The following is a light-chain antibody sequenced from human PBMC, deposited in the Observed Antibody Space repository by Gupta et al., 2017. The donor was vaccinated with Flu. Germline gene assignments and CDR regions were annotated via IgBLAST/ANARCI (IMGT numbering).Light chain of an antibody. CDR2: GAS. CDR1: QSVGSN. V-gene: IGKV3-15*01. CDR3: QQYDNWIT. Sequence: EIVMTQSPVTLSVSPGERATLSCRASQSVGSNLGWYQKKPGQAPRLLMVGASTRATGIPARFSGSGYGTEFTLTISSLQSEDLALYYCQQYDNWITFGQGTRLEIK. J-gene: IGKJ5*01.